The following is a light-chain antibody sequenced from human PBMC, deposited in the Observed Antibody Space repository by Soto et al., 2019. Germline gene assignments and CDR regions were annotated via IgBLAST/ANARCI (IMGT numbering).Light chain of an antibody. CDR3: QQYNSYSLT. Sequence: DIQMTQSPSTLSAAVGDSVTITCRASQSISSWLAWYQQKPGKAPKLLIYKASSLESGVPSRFSGSGSGTEFTLTISSLQPDDFATYYCQQYNSYSLTFGGGNKVEIK. J-gene: IGKJ4*01. V-gene: IGKV1-5*03. CDR1: QSISSW. CDR2: KAS.